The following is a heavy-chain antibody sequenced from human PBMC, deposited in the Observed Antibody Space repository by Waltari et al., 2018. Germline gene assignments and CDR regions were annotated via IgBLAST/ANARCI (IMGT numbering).Heavy chain of an antibody. CDR2: MNPKSGGR. D-gene: IGHD4-17*01. Sequence: QVQLVQSGAEVKKPGASVKVSCKASGYTFTNYDINWVRQAAGQGLEWMGWMNPKSGGRGYSQKFQGRVTMTSDTSMNTAYMELKSLRSEDTAVYYCARVFGDPDYWGQGTLVTVSS. J-gene: IGHJ4*02. V-gene: IGHV1-8*01. CDR1: GYTFTNYD. CDR3: ARVFGDPDY.